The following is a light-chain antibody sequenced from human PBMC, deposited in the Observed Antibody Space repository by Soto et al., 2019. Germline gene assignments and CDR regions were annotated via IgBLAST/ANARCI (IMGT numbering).Light chain of an antibody. CDR3: QQFHNWPTT. J-gene: IGKJ1*01. CDR1: QSMGSN. V-gene: IGKV3-15*01. CDR2: GAS. Sequence: EILMTQSPATMSVSPGERATLSCRASQSMGSNVAWYQQKPGQAPRLLIYGASTRAAGIPARFSGSGSGTEFTLTITSLQSEDFELYYCQQFHNWPTTFGQGTKVDIK.